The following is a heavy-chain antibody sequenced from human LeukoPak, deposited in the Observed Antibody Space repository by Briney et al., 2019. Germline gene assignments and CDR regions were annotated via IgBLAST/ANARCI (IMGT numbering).Heavy chain of an antibody. CDR2: INHSGST. D-gene: IGHD3-22*01. CDR1: GGSFSGYY. CDR3: ARLAPVVRYYDSSGSFDY. J-gene: IGHJ4*02. Sequence: SETLSLTCAVYGGSFSGYYWSWIRQPPGKGLEWIGEINHSGSTNYNPSLKSRVTISVDTSKNQFSLKPSSVTAADTAVYYCARLAPVVRYYDSSGSFDYWGQGTLVTVSS. V-gene: IGHV4-34*01.